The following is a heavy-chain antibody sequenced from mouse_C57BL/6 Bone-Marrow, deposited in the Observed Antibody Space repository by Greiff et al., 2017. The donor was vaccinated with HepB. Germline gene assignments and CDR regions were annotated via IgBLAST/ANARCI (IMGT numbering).Heavy chain of an antibody. D-gene: IGHD1-1*01. CDR1: GYTFTSYW. CDR2: IHPNSGST. J-gene: IGHJ4*01. CDR3: AQIYYYGSRGAMDY. V-gene: IGHV1-64*01. Sequence: QVQLQQPGAELVKPGASVKLSCKASGYTFTSYWMPWVKQRPGQGLEWIGMIHPNSGSTNYNEKFKSKATLTVDKSSSTAYMQLSSLTSEDSAVFYCAQIYYYGSRGAMDYWGQGTSVTVSS.